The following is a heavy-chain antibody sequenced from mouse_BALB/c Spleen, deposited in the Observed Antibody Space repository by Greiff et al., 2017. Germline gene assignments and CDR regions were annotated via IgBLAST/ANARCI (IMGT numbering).Heavy chain of an antibody. CDR1: GYTFTEYT. D-gene: IGHD1-2*01. J-gene: IGHJ3*01. CDR3: ARGFITTATGFAY. V-gene: IGHV1-18*01. CDR2: INPNNGGT. Sequence: VQLKESGPELVKPGASVKISCKTSGYTFTEYTMHWVKQSHGKSLEWIGGINPNNGGTSYNQKFKGKATLTVDKSSSTAYMELRSLTSEDSAVYYCARGFITTATGFAYWGQGTLVTVSA.